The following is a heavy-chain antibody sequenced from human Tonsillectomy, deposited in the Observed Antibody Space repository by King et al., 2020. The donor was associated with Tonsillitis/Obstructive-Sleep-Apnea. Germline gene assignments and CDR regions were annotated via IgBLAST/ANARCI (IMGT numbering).Heavy chain of an antibody. J-gene: IGHJ4*02. Sequence: VQLVESGGGVVQPGKSLRLSCAASGFAFSRYGMHWVRQAPGKGLEWVAVIWYDGSKKYYPDSVKGRFTISRDNSKNTMYLKMNSLRAEDTAVYYCARVGGSETWFYFDYWGQGTLVTVSS. V-gene: IGHV3-33*01. CDR1: GFAFSRYG. CDR2: IWYDGSKK. CDR3: ARVGGSETWFYFDY. D-gene: IGHD2-15*01.